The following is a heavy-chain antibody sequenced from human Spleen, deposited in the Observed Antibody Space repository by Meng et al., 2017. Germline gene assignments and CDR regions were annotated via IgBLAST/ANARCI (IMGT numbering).Heavy chain of an antibody. V-gene: IGHV3-11*04. CDR1: GFTFSDYY. D-gene: IGHD3-16*01. J-gene: IGHJ4*02. CDR2: ISTSGNTI. CDR3: AKWGVGESFDF. Sequence: QVHLVESGGGLVKPGGSLSLSCAASGFTFSDYYMSRIRQAPGKGLEWISYISTSGNTIYYADSVKGRFTISRDNSKNTLYLQMNSLRAEDTAVYYCAKWGVGESFDFWGQGTLVTVSS.